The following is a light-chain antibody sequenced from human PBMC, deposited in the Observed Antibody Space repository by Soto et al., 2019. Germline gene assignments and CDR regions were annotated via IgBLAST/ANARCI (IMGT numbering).Light chain of an antibody. CDR3: QQDYNLPGT. Sequence: EIVMTQSPATLSLSPGERANLSCRASQSVSSSYLSWYQQKPGQAPRLLIYGASTRATGIPARFSGSGSGTDFTLTISSLQPEDFAVYYCQQDYNLPGTFGQGTKV. CDR1: QSVSSSY. V-gene: IGKV3D-7*01. J-gene: IGKJ1*01. CDR2: GAS.